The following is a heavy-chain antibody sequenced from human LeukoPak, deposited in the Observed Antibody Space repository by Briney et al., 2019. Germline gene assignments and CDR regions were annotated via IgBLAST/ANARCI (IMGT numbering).Heavy chain of an antibody. V-gene: IGHV4-61*02. D-gene: IGHD3-22*01. CDR2: IYTSGST. J-gene: IGHJ4*02. CDR1: GGSIGSGSYY. Sequence: PSETLSLTCTVSGGSIGSGSYYWSWIRQPAGKGLEWIGRIYTSGSTNYNPSLKSRVTISVDTSKNQFSLKLSSVTAADTAVYYCAREGVYYYDSSGYYYYFDYWGQGTLVTVSS. CDR3: AREGVYYYDSSGYYYYFDY.